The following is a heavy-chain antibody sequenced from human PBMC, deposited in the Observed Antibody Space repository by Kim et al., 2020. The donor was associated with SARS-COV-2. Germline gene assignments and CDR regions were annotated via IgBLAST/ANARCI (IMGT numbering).Heavy chain of an antibody. CDR2: IGGGDGTT. V-gene: IGHV3-23*01. CDR1: GFTFSSYA. CDR3: AKGVSRSCYSVTDY. D-gene: IGHD2-15*01. J-gene: IGHJ4*02. Sequence: GGSLRLSCAASGFTFSSYAMSWVRQAPGKGLEWVSAIGGGDGTTYYADSVKGRFTISRDNSNNTLYLQLNSLRAEDTAVYYCAKGVSRSCYSVTDYWGQ.